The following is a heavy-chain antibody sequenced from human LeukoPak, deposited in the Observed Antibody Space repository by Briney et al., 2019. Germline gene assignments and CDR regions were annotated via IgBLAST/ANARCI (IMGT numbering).Heavy chain of an antibody. CDR1: GFTFSTYA. CDR3: AREQSGTRGWYTVDY. Sequence: GGSLRLSCTASGFTFSTYAITWVRQGPGKGLEWVSAIRPDGDRTYYANSVRGRFTISRDNSKDTVYLQINGLRVEDTAVYYCAREQSGTRGWYTVDYWGQGTLVTVSS. CDR2: IRPDGDRT. D-gene: IGHD6-19*01. V-gene: IGHV3-23*01. J-gene: IGHJ4*02.